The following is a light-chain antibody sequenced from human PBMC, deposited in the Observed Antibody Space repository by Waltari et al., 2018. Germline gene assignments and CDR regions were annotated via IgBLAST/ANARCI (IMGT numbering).Light chain of an antibody. Sequence: IQLTQSPSSLAASVGDRVTLTCRASQDIRGYLNWYQQQPGKAPKLLIYKTSILKTGVPSRFSGGASRTDYTLTITNLQPEDIATYYCQYFDNLPMFTFGPGTKVEIK. CDR3: QYFDNLPMFT. V-gene: IGKV1-33*01. CDR1: QDIRGY. J-gene: IGKJ2*01. CDR2: KTS.